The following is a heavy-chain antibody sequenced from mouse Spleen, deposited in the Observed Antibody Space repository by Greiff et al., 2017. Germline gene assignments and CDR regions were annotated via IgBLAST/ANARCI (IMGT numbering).Heavy chain of an antibody. J-gene: IGHJ3*01. CDR2: IWRGGST. D-gene: IGHD2-10*01. V-gene: IGHV2-5*01. CDR1: GFSLTSYG. Sequence: VQRVESGPGLVQPSQSLSITCTVSGFSLTSYGVHWVRQSPGKGLEWLGVIWRGGSTDYNAAFMSRLSITKDNSKSQVFFKMNSLQADDTAIYYCAKKPTNFEGFAYWGQGTLVTVSA. CDR3: AKKPTNFEGFAY.